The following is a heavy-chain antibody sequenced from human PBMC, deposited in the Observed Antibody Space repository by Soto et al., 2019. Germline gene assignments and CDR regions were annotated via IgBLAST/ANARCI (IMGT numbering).Heavy chain of an antibody. CDR3: ARPANTVADHFDL. Sequence: PEESLQLSCQVSGYTFTIYWIGWVRQMPGKGLEWMGIIYPSDSDTRYSPSFQGQVTISADQSINTAYLQWDSLKASDTAIYYCARPANTVADHFDLWGQGTPVTVSS. CDR1: GYTFTIYW. CDR2: IYPSDSDT. D-gene: IGHD4-17*01. J-gene: IGHJ4*02. V-gene: IGHV5-51*01.